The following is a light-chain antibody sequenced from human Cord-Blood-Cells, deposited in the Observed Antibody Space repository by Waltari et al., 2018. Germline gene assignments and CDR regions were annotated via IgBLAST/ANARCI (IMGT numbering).Light chain of an antibody. CDR2: EGS. CDR1: SSDVGCYNL. J-gene: IGLJ3*02. V-gene: IGLV2-23*01. Sequence: QSALTQPASVSGSPGQSITISYTGTSSDVGCYNLFSWYQQHPGKAPQLMIYEGSKRPSGVSNRFSGSKSGNTASLTISGLQAEDEADYYCCSYAGSSTLVFGGGTKLTVL. CDR3: CSYAGSSTLV.